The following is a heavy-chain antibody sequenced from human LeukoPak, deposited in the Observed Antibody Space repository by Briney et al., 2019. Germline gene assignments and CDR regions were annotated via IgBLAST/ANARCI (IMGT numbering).Heavy chain of an antibody. Sequence: GGSLRLSCAASGFTFSDYYMSWIRQAPGKGLEWVSYISSSGSTIYCADSVKGRFTISRDNTKNTLYLQMNSLRAEDTAMYYCARAFSGGSSWSDIDYWGQGTLVTVSS. D-gene: IGHD6-13*01. J-gene: IGHJ4*02. CDR3: ARAFSGGSSWSDIDY. CDR2: ISSSGSTI. V-gene: IGHV3-11*04. CDR1: GFTFSDYY.